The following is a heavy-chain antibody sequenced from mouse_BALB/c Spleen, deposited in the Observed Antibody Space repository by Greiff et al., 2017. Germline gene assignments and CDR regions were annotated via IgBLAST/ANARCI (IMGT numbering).Heavy chain of an antibody. Sequence: VQRVESGAELVRPGTSVKVSCKASGYAFTNYLIEWVKQRPGQGLEWIGVINPGSGGTNYNEKFKGKATLTADKSSSTAYMQLSSLTSDDSAVYFCARSGKLSDYWGQGTTLTVSS. CDR1: GYAFTNYL. CDR2: INPGSGGT. J-gene: IGHJ2*01. D-gene: IGHD1-1*02. V-gene: IGHV1-54*03. CDR3: ARSGKLSDY.